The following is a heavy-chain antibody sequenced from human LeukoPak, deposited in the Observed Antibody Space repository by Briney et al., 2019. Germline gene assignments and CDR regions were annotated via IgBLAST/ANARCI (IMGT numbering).Heavy chain of an antibody. CDR2: IWYDGSNK. Sequence: GGSLRLSCAASGFTFSSYGMHWVRQAPGKGLEWVAVIWYDGSNKYYADSVKGRFTISRDNSKNTLYLQMNSLRAEDTAVYYCARGHYYDSSGYYYAYGMDVWGQGTTVTVSS. V-gene: IGHV3-30*19. D-gene: IGHD3-22*01. CDR3: ARGHYYDSSGYYYAYGMDV. CDR1: GFTFSSYG. J-gene: IGHJ6*02.